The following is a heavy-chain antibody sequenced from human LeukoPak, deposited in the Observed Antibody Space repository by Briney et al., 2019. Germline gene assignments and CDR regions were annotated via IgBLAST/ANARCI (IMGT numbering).Heavy chain of an antibody. CDR2: IYTSGST. J-gene: IGHJ4*02. CDR3: ARGNVWSGPFDY. D-gene: IGHD3-3*01. CDR1: GGSISSGSYY. V-gene: IGHV4-61*02. Sequence: SQTLSLTCTVSGGSISSGSYYWSWIRQPAGKGLEWIGRIYTSGSTNYNPSLKSRVTMSVDTSKNQFSLKLSSVTAADTAVYYCARGNVWSGPFDYWGQGTLVTVSS.